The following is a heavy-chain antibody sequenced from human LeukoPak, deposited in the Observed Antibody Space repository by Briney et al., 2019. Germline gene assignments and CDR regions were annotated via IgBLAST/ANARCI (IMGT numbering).Heavy chain of an antibody. D-gene: IGHD3-10*01. J-gene: IGHJ1*01. Sequence: GGSLRLSCAASGFTFDDYAMHWVRQAPGKGLEWVSGISWNSGSIGYADSVKGRFTISRDNAKNSLYPQMNSLRAEDTALYYCAKGGVRVTEYFQHWGQGTLVTVSP. CDR1: GFTFDDYA. CDR2: ISWNSGSI. CDR3: AKGGVRVTEYFQH. V-gene: IGHV3-9*01.